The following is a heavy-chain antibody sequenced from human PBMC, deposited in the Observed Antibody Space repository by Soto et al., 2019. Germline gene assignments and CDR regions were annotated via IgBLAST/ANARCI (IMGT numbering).Heavy chain of an antibody. CDR3: AKRGTLTGAPGAVDV. Sequence: PGGSLRLSCAASGFTFSSYAMSGVRQAPGKGLEWVSAISGSGGSTYYADSVKGRFTISRDNSKNTLYLQMNSLRAEDTAVYYCAKRGTLTGAPGAVDVWGQGTTATVSS. V-gene: IGHV3-23*01. J-gene: IGHJ6*02. CDR2: ISGSGGST. CDR1: GFTFSSYA. D-gene: IGHD1-26*01.